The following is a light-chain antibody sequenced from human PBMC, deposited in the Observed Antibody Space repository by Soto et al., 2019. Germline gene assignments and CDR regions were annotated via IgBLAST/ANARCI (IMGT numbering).Light chain of an antibody. J-gene: IGKJ5*01. CDR1: QRVSNN. CDR3: QQYDNWPPP. CDR2: ATS. Sequence: EIVMTQSPATLSVSPGERATLSCRASQRVSNNLAWYQQRPGRSPRLLIYATSTRATGIPARFSGSGSGTEFTFTISSLQSEYFSVYYCQQYDNWPPPFGQGTRLEIK. V-gene: IGKV3-15*01.